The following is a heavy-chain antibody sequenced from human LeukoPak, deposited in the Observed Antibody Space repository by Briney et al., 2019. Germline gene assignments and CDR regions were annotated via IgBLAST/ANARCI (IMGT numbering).Heavy chain of an antibody. CDR2: IIPIFGTA. Sequence: SVKVSCKASGGTFSSYAISWVRQAPGQGLEWMGRIIPIFGTANYAQKFQGRVTITTDESTSTAYMELSRLRPDDTAVYYCASLSRSSWYPLFDPWGQGTLVTVSS. D-gene: IGHD6-13*01. CDR3: ASLSRSSWYPLFDP. CDR1: GGTFSSYA. V-gene: IGHV1-69*05. J-gene: IGHJ5*02.